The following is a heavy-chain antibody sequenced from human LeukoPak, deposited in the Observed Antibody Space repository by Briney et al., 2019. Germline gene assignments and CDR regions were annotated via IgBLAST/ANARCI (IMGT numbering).Heavy chain of an antibody. Sequence: SLRLSCAASGFTFSSYGMHWVRQAPGKGLEWVAVISYDGSNKYYADSVKGRFTISRDNSKNTLYLQMNSLRAEDTAVYYCAKLYSGSYRVDYWGQGTLVTVSS. CDR3: AKLYSGSYRVDY. V-gene: IGHV3-30*18. CDR2: ISYDGSNK. J-gene: IGHJ4*02. CDR1: GFTFSSYG. D-gene: IGHD1-26*01.